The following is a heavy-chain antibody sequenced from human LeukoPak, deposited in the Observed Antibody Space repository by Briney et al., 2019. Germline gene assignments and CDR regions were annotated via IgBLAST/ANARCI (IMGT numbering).Heavy chain of an antibody. D-gene: IGHD3-22*01. CDR1: GASISSTTYY. Sequence: PSETLSLTCSVSGASISSTTYYWGWIRQPPRKGLEWIASIYYSGSTYYNPSLKSRVTISVDTSKNQFSLKLSSVTAADTAVYYCARRRHYYDSSGYYFVAFDIWGQGTMVTVSS. V-gene: IGHV4-39*07. CDR2: IYYSGST. J-gene: IGHJ3*02. CDR3: ARRRHYYDSSGYYFVAFDI.